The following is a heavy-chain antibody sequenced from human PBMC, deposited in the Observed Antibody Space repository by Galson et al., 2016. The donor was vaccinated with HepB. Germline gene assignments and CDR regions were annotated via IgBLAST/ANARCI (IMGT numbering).Heavy chain of an antibody. Sequence: SLRLSCAASGFIFSNYGIDWVRQAPGKGLEWVGVTSYDGSETYYADSVKGRFTISRDNSKNTLYLQMNSLRAEDTAVYYCVVLGAAIPWGQGTLVTVSS. CDR3: VVLGAAIP. J-gene: IGHJ5*02. V-gene: IGHV3-30*03. CDR1: GFIFSNYG. CDR2: TSYDGSET. D-gene: IGHD2-15*01.